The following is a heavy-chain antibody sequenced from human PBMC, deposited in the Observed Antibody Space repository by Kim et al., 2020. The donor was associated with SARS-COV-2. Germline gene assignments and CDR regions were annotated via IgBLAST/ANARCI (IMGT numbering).Heavy chain of an antibody. CDR1: GFTFSSYG. Sequence: GGSLRLSCAASGFTFSSYGMHWVRQAPGKGLEWVAVISYDGSNKYYADSVKGRFTISRDNSKNTLYLQMNSLRAEDTAVYYCAKDRAITIFVVVKSDGM. CDR2: ISYDGSNK. V-gene: IGHV3-30*18. J-gene: IGHJ6*01. D-gene: IGHD3-3*01. CDR3: AKDRAITIFVVVKSDGM.